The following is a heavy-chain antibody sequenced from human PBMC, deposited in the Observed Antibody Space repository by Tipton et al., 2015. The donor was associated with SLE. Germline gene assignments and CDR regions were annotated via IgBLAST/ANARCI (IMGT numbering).Heavy chain of an antibody. V-gene: IGHV4-34*01. J-gene: IGHJ3*02. CDR3: AGERGKPDYDFWSGYYTEAFDI. CDR2: IYYSGST. Sequence: TLSLTCAVYGGSFSGYYWSWIRQPPGKGLEWIGSIYYSGSTYYNPSLKSRVTISVDTSKNQFSLKLSSVTAADTAVYYCAGERGKPDYDFWSGYYTEAFDIWGQGTMVTVSS. CDR1: GGSFSGYY. D-gene: IGHD3-3*01.